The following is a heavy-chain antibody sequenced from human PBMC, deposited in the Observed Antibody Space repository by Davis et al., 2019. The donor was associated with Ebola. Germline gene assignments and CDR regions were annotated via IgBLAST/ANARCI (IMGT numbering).Heavy chain of an antibody. Sequence: SETLSLTCTVSGGSISSGDYYWSWIRQPPGKGLEWIGSIYSRGTTYYNPSLKSRVTISIDTSKNQCSLNLTSVTAADTAVYFCASRFGYFDFWGQGALVTVSS. J-gene: IGHJ4*02. D-gene: IGHD3-10*01. CDR1: GGSISSGDYY. V-gene: IGHV4-39*01. CDR3: ASRFGYFDF. CDR2: IYSRGTT.